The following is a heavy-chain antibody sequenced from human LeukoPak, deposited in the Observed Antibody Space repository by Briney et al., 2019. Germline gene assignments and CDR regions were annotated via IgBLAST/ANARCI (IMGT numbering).Heavy chain of an antibody. Sequence: SETLSLTCTVSGDSINNYYWSWIRQPPGKGLEWIGYIYYSGSTNYNPSLKSRVTISVDTSKNQFSLKLNSVTAADTAVYYCARGVVPGAVVGFDPWGQGTLVTVSS. CDR2: IYYSGST. CDR3: ARGVVPGAVVGFDP. CDR1: GDSINNYY. D-gene: IGHD2-2*01. J-gene: IGHJ5*02. V-gene: IGHV4-59*01.